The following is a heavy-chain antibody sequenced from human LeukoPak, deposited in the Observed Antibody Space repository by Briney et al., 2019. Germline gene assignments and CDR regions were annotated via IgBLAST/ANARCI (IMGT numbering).Heavy chain of an antibody. Sequence: GGSLRLSCAASGLTFSSYWMHWVRQAPGKGLVWVSHINTDGSTTNYADSVKGRFTISRDNAKNTLFLQMNSLRAEDTAVYYCVRDILGFFDPWGQGTLVTVSS. CDR3: VRDILGFFDP. CDR1: GLTFSSYW. CDR2: INTDGSTT. J-gene: IGHJ5*02. V-gene: IGHV3-74*01.